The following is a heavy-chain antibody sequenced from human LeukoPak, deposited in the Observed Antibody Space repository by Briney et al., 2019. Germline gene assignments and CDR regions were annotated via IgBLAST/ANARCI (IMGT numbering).Heavy chain of an antibody. J-gene: IGHJ4*02. Sequence: ASVKVSCKASGYTFSSHGNIWVRQAPGQGLEWIGWISAYNGDTNYAQKFQGRVTMTTDTSTSTAYMEVRNLRSDDTAVYYCARVEGPSIFGVVDYWGQGTLVTVSS. CDR2: ISAYNGDT. D-gene: IGHD3-3*02. CDR3: ARVEGPSIFGVVDY. CDR1: GYTFSSHG. V-gene: IGHV1-18*01.